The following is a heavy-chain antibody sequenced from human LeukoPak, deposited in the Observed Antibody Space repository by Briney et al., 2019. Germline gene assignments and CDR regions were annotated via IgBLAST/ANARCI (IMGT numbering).Heavy chain of an antibody. CDR1: GFTFSSYA. Sequence: PGGSLRLSCAASGFTFSSYAMSWVRQAPGKGLEWVSSISGSGGSIYYADSVKGRFTISRDDSKNTLYLEMNSLRAEDTAVYYCAKDRVVIRGDYFDYWGQGTLVTVSS. J-gene: IGHJ4*02. V-gene: IGHV3-23*01. D-gene: IGHD3-22*01. CDR3: AKDRVVIRGDYFDY. CDR2: ISGSGGSI.